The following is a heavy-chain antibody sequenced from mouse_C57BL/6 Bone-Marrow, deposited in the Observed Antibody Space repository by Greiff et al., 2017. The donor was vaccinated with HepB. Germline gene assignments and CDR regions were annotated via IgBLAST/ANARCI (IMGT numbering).Heavy chain of an antibody. J-gene: IGHJ1*03. Sequence: QVQLQQSGAELVMPGASVKLSCKASGYTFTSYWMHWVKQRPGQGLEWIGEIDPSDSYTNYNQKFKGKSTLTVDKSSSTAYMQLSSLTSEDSAVYYCAREGSSYRYFDVWGTGTTVTVSS. D-gene: IGHD1-1*01. CDR3: AREGSSYRYFDV. CDR2: IDPSDSYT. V-gene: IGHV1-69*01. CDR1: GYTFTSYW.